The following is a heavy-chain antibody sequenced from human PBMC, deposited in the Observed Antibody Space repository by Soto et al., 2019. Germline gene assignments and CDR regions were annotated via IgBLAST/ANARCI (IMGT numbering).Heavy chain of an antibody. Sequence: QVQLQESGPGLVKPSETLSLTCTVSGGSISGYHWNWIRQPPGKGLEWVGSISYTGSTNYKPLFKSRVTISVDTSKNQFSLRLNSVTAADTAVYYCARATFFGELSLDYWGQGTLVTVSS. CDR3: ARATFFGELSLDY. J-gene: IGHJ4*02. D-gene: IGHD3-10*01. V-gene: IGHV4-59*01. CDR2: ISYTGST. CDR1: GGSISGYH.